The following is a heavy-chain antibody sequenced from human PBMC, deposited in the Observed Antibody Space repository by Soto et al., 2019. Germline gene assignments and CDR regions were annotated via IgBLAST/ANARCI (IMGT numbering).Heavy chain of an antibody. V-gene: IGHV1-8*01. J-gene: IGHJ5*01. CDR2: MSPKTANT. D-gene: IGHD7-27*01. CDR3: TGGPPNWGFDS. CDR1: GYTFTSYD. Sequence: ASVKVSCKASGYTFTSYDINWVRQTAGQGLEWMGWMSPKTANTGYAQKFQGRVTMTRSTSISTAYMELSSLTSEDTAVYYCTGGPPNWGFDSWGQGAPVTVSS.